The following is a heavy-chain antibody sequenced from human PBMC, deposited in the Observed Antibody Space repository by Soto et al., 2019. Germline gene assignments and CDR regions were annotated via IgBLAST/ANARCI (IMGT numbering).Heavy chain of an antibody. V-gene: IGHV3-48*02. CDR3: LPAYGDLRTGDV. J-gene: IGHJ6*02. CDR1: GFTFSSYS. D-gene: IGHD4-17*01. CDR2: ISSSSSTI. Sequence: EVQLVESGGGLVQPGGSLRLSCAASGFTFSSYSMNWVRQAPGKGLEWVSYISSSSSTIYYADSVKGRFTISRDKAKNSLYLQMNSLRDEDTAVYYCLPAYGDLRTGDVWGQGTTVTVSS.